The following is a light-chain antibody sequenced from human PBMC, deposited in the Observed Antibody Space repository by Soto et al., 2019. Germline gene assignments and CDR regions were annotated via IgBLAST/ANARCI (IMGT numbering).Light chain of an antibody. Sequence: EIVLTQSPATLSLSPGERATLSCRASQSVGIYLAWYQQKPGQAPRLLISDASNRATGIPVRFSGSGSGTDFTLTISSLEPEDFAVYYCQQRSNWLFSFGPGTKVDIK. CDR2: DAS. V-gene: IGKV3-11*01. CDR3: QQRSNWLFS. CDR1: QSVGIY. J-gene: IGKJ3*01.